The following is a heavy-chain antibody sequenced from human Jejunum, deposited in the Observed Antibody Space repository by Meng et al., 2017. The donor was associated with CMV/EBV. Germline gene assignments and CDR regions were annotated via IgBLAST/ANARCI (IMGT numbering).Heavy chain of an antibody. CDR1: GYTFTNYY. J-gene: IGHJ4*02. V-gene: IGHV1-46*01. D-gene: IGHD3-10*01. Sequence: GYTFTNYYMNWGRQAPGHGLEWMGIINPNGGTTTYEKKFQGRVTMTRDTSTTTVYLDLSSLRSEDTAVYYCARDPYGAGSSALDYWGQGTLVTVSS. CDR2: INPNGGTT. CDR3: ARDPYGAGSSALDY.